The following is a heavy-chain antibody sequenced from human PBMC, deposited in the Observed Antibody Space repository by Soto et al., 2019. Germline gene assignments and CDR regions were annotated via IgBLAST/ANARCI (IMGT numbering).Heavy chain of an antibody. D-gene: IGHD4-17*01. CDR3: ARVWYGDYKPDANYYYYGMDV. V-gene: IGHV1-18*01. CDR1: GYTFTSYG. CDR2: ISAYNGNT. Sequence: ASVKVYCKASGYTFTSYGISWVRQAPGQGLEWMGWISAYNGNTNYAQKLQGRVTMTTDTSTSTAYMELRSLRSDDTAVYYCARVWYGDYKPDANYYYYGMDVWGQGTTVTVSS. J-gene: IGHJ6*02.